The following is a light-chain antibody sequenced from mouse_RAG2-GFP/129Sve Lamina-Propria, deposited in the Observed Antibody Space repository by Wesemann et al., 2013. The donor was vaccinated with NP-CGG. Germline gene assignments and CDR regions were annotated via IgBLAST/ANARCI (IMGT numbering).Light chain of an antibody. J-gene: IGKJ2*01. CDR3: HQYSNYPYT. CDR1: QDVGTA. CDR2: SAS. Sequence: DIVMTQSHKFMSTSVGDRVSITCKASQDVGTAVAWYQQKPGQSPKLLIYSASNRYTGVPDRFTGSGSGTDFTLTISNMQSEDLADYFCHQYSNYPYTFGGGTKLEIK. V-gene: IGKV6-13*01.